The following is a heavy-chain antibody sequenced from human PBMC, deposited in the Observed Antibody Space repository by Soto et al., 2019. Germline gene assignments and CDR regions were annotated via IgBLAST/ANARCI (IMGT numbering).Heavy chain of an antibody. CDR1: GFTFSSYA. D-gene: IGHD6-19*01. Sequence: GGSLRLSCAASGFTFSSYAMSWVRQAPGKGLEWVSAISGSGGSTYYADSVKGRFTISRDNSKNTLYLQMNSLRAEDTAVYYCAKATLIRITVAGKNYFDYWGQGTLVTVSS. J-gene: IGHJ4*02. CDR2: ISGSGGST. CDR3: AKATLIRITVAGKNYFDY. V-gene: IGHV3-23*01.